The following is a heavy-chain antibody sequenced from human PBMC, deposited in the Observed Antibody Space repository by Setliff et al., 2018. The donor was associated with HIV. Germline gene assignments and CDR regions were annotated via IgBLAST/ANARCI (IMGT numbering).Heavy chain of an antibody. V-gene: IGHV3-11*04. CDR3: TKDHLSGWASDC. D-gene: IGHD6-19*01. Sequence: GGSLRLSCAASGFTFRDYYLSWMRLAPGKGLEWVAYISASGSTTFYSDSVKGRFAISRDNTKNSVYLQMNSLRVEDTAMYYCTKDHLSGWASDCWGQGTLVTVSS. J-gene: IGHJ4*02. CDR2: ISASGSTT. CDR1: GFTFRDYY.